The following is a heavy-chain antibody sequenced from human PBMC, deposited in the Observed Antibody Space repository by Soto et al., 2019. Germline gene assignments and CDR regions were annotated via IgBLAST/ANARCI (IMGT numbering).Heavy chain of an antibody. J-gene: IGHJ4*02. CDR1: DGSMNGRSYY. Sequence: PSETLSLTCSVSDGSMNGRSYYWSWIRQPPGKGLEWIGYIYYSGSTNYDPSLKSRVTISVDTSKNQFSLKLSSVTAADTAVYYCARRWGTYFDFWGQGTLVTVSS. D-gene: IGHD7-27*01. CDR3: ARRWGTYFDF. V-gene: IGHV4-61*01. CDR2: IYYSGST.